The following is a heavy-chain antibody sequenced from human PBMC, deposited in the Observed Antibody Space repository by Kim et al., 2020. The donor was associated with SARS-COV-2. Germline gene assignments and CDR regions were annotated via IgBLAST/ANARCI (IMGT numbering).Heavy chain of an antibody. V-gene: IGHV3-9*01. D-gene: IGHD3-22*01. CDR3: AKDISDSSGYYYDYYGMDV. Sequence: GRFTISRNNAKNALYLQMNSLRAEDTALYYCAKDISDSSGYYYDYYGMDVWGQGTTVTVSS. J-gene: IGHJ6*02.